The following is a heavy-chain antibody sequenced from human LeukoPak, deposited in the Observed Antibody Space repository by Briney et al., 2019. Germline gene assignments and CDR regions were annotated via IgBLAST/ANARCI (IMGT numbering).Heavy chain of an antibody. Sequence: GGSLRLSCEASGFTFSSYSMKWVRQAPGKGLEWVSCISSTSSYKYYADSVKGRFTISRDNAKNSLYLQLNSLGAEDTALYYCVRPRSPASNDGGYWGQGTLVTVSS. CDR2: ISSTSSYK. D-gene: IGHD1-1*01. V-gene: IGHV3-21*01. CDR3: VRPRSPASNDGGY. J-gene: IGHJ4*02. CDR1: GFTFSSYS.